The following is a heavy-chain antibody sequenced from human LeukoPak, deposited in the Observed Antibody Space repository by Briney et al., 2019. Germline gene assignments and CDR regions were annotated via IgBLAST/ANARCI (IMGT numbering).Heavy chain of an antibody. V-gene: IGHV3-30*18. CDR1: GFTFSSYW. CDR3: AKPEAEMATIKVDFDY. Sequence: GGSLRLSCAASGFTFSSYWMSWVRQAPGKGLEWVAVISYDGSNKYYADSVKGRFTISRDNSKNTLYLQMNSLRAEDTAVYYCAKPEAEMATIKVDFDYWGQGTLVTVSS. J-gene: IGHJ4*02. D-gene: IGHD5-24*01. CDR2: ISYDGSNK.